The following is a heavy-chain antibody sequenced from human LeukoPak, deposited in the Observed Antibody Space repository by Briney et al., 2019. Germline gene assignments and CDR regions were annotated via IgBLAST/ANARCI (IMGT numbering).Heavy chain of an antibody. D-gene: IGHD1-20*01. Sequence: SGPALVKPTQTLTLTCTFSGFSLTNGGLCVTWVRQPPGKALEWLARIDSDDDKYYSTSLEARLTISKDTSKNQVVLTMTNMDPVDTATYYCARMWGYNWNYIDYWGQGSLVTVSS. J-gene: IGHJ4*02. V-gene: IGHV2-70*11. CDR3: ARMWGYNWNYIDY. CDR1: GFSLTNGGLC. CDR2: IDSDDDK.